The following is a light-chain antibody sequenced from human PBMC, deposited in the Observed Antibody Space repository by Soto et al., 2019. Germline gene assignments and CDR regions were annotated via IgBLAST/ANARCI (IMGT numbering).Light chain of an antibody. J-gene: IGLJ2*01. CDR3: QSYDSSLSGSI. CDR1: SSNIGAGYD. CDR2: GNS. Sequence: QSVLTQPPSVSGAPGQRVTISCTGSSSNIGAGYDVHWYQQLPGTAPKLLIYGNSNRTAGVPDRFPGYKSGTSDSLAITGLHAEDEADYYCQSYDSSLSGSIFCGGTKLTVL. V-gene: IGLV1-40*01.